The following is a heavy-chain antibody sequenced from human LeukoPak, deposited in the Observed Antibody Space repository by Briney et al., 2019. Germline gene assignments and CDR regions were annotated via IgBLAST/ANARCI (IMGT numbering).Heavy chain of an antibody. CDR2: IIPILGLP. V-gene: IGHV1-69*04. Sequence: SVKVSCKASGVTFSYYSISWVRHAPGQGLEWMGRIIPILGLPKYAQKFEGRVTITADKSTSTSYMELSSLRSEDTAVYYCARDDYFDTSGQNFYFDLWGRGTLVTVSS. CDR1: GVTFSYYS. CDR3: ARDDYFDTSGQNFYFDL. J-gene: IGHJ2*01. D-gene: IGHD3-22*01.